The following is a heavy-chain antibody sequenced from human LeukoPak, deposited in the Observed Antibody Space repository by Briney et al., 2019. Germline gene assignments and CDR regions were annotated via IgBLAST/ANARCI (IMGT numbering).Heavy chain of an antibody. CDR3: ARLGDHSSGWYDGVSATKNVRAFDI. J-gene: IGHJ3*02. D-gene: IGHD6-19*01. Sequence: GASVKVSCKASGGTFSSYAISWVRQAPGQGLEWMGGIIPIFGTENYAQKFQGRVTITADESTSTAYMELSSLRSEDTAVYYCARLGDHSSGWYDGVSATKNVRAFDIWGQGTMVTVSS. CDR1: GGTFSSYA. V-gene: IGHV1-69*13. CDR2: IIPIFGTE.